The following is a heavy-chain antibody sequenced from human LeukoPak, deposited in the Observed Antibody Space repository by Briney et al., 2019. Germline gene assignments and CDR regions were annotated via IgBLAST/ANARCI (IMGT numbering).Heavy chain of an antibody. V-gene: IGHV3-48*03. CDR3: ARVGGSSGWYHRPGGPCELDY. D-gene: IGHD6-19*01. CDR1: GFTFSSYE. CDR2: ISSSGSTI. Sequence: GGSLRLSCAASGFTFSSYEMNWVRQAPGKGLEWVSYISSSGSTIYYADSVKGRFTISRDNAKNSLYLQMNSLRAEDTAVYYCARVGGSSGWYHRPGGPCELDYWGQGTLVTVSS. J-gene: IGHJ4*02.